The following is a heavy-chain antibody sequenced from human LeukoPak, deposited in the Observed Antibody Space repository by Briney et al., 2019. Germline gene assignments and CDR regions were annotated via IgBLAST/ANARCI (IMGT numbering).Heavy chain of an antibody. D-gene: IGHD5-18*01. CDR2: IDWDDDK. CDR1: GFSLSTSGMR. V-gene: IGHV2-70*04. CDR3: ARTRGYSYGPDFDY. J-gene: IGHJ4*02. Sequence: SGPALVKPTRTLTLTCTFSGFSLSTSGMRVSWIRQPPGKALEWLARIDWDDDKFYSTSLKTRLTISKDTSKNQVVLTMTNMDPVDTATYYCARTRGYSYGPDFDYWGQGTLVTVSS.